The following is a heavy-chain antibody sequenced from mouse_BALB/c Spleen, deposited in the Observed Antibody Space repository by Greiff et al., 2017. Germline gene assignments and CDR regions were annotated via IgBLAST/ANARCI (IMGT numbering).Heavy chain of an antibody. CDR2: ISSGSSTI. J-gene: IGHJ4*01. V-gene: IGHV5-17*02. D-gene: IGHD2-1*01. CDR1: GFTFSSFG. CDR3: ARSPLYGNGAMDY. Sequence: DVQLVESGGGLVQPGGSRKLSCAASGFTFSSFGMHWVRQAPEKGLEWVAYISSGSSTIYYADTVKGRFTISRDNPKNTLFLQMTSLRSEDTAMYYCARSPLYGNGAMDYWGQGTSVTVSS.